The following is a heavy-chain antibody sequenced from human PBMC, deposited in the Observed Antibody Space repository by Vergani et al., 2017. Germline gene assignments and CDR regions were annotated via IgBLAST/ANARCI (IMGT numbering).Heavy chain of an antibody. CDR3: ASPASASDAFDI. V-gene: IGHV1-24*01. CDR2: FDPEDGET. J-gene: IGHJ3*02. Sequence: QVQLVQSGAEVKKPGASVKVSCKVSGYTLTELSMHWVRQAPGKGLEWMGGFDPEDGETIYAQKFQGRVTITADESTSTAYMELSSLRSEDTAVYYCASPASASDAFDIWGQGTMVTVSS. CDR1: GYTLTELS. D-gene: IGHD2-15*01.